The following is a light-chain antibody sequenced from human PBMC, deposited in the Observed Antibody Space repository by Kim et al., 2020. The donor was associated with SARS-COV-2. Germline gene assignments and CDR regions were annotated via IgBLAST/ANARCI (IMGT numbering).Light chain of an antibody. CDR2: QDT. CDR1: KLWNKY. V-gene: IGLV3-1*01. J-gene: IGLJ2*01. Sequence: VSPGQTARITCSGDKLWNKYTCWYQQKPGQSPLLVIYQDTKRPPGIPERFSGSNSGNTATLTISGTQAMDEADYYCQAWDSSTVVFGGGTQLTVL. CDR3: QAWDSSTVV.